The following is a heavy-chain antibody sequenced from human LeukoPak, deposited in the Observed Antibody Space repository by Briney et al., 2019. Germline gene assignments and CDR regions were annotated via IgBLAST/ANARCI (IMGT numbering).Heavy chain of an antibody. Sequence: SVKVSCKASGGTFSSYAIRWVRQATGQGLEWMGGIIPIFGTPNYAQQLKGRVTIAADESTSTAYMELSSVRSEDTAVYYCAGRDGSGSNVFDYWGQGTLVTVSS. CDR2: IIPIFGTP. D-gene: IGHD3-10*01. V-gene: IGHV1-69*13. CDR1: GGTFSSYA. CDR3: AGRDGSGSNVFDY. J-gene: IGHJ4*02.